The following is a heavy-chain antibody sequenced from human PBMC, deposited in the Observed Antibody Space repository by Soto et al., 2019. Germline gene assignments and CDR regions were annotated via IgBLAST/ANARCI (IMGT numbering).Heavy chain of an antibody. Sequence: ASVKVSCKASGYTFTSYGISWVRQAPGQGLEWMGWISAYNGNTNYAQKLQGRVTMTTDTSTSTAYMELRSLRSDDTAVYYCARVAGHYYYYYGMDVWGQGTTVTVSS. V-gene: IGHV1-18*01. J-gene: IGHJ6*02. CDR3: ARVAGHYYYYYGMDV. CDR1: GYTFTSYG. CDR2: ISAYNGNT.